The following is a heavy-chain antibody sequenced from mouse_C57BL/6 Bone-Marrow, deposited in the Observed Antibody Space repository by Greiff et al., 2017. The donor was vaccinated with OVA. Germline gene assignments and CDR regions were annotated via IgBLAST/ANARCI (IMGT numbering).Heavy chain of an antibody. J-gene: IGHJ1*03. Sequence: VQLQQSGPELVKPGASVKISCKASGYTFTDYYINWVKQRPGQGLGWIGWIYPGSGNTKYNEKFKGKATLTVDTSSSTAYMQLSSLTSEDSAVYFCARRDYGDVWGTGTTVTVSS. CDR3: ARRDYGDV. D-gene: IGHD1-1*01. V-gene: IGHV1-84*01. CDR2: IYPGSGNT. CDR1: GYTFTDYY.